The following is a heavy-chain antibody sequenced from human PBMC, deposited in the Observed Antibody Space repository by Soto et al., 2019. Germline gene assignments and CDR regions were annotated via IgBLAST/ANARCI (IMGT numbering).Heavy chain of an antibody. J-gene: IGHJ4*02. D-gene: IGHD1-26*01. CDR1: GASVSSGNYY. Sequence: QVQLQESGPGLVKPSETLSLTCTVSGASVSSGNYYWSWIRQPPGKGLECIGYISYSGSTNYTPSLKSRVPISIDTSKNQFSLKLSSVTAADTAVYYCARGSGSYYAYWGQGTLVTVSS. CDR3: ARGSGSYYAY. V-gene: IGHV4-61*01. CDR2: ISYSGST.